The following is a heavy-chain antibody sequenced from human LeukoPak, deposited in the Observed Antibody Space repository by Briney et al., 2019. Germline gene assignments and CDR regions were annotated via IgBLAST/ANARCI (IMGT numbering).Heavy chain of an antibody. D-gene: IGHD1-14*01. Sequence: SETLSLTCAVYGGSFSGYYWSWIRQPPGKGLEWIGEIDHSGSTNYSPSLKSRVTISVDTSKNQFSLRLSSVTAADTAVYYCALYVSTFFLYKRGSIRGVFEIWGQGT. V-gene: IGHV4-34*01. CDR2: IDHSGST. CDR3: ALYVSTFFLYKRGSIRGVFEI. CDR1: GGSFSGYY. J-gene: IGHJ3*02.